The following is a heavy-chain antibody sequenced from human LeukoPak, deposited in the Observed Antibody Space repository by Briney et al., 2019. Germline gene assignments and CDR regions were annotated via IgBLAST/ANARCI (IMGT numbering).Heavy chain of an antibody. D-gene: IGHD6-13*01. CDR2: ISGSGGST. J-gene: IGHJ3*02. CDR3: ARDLYSSSWYGAFDI. CDR1: GFTFSSYA. V-gene: IGHV3-23*01. Sequence: GGSLRLSCAASGFTFSSYAMSWVRQAPGKGLEWVSAISGSGGSTYFADSLKGRFTISRDNSKNTLYLQMNSLRAEDTAVYYCARDLYSSSWYGAFDIWGQGTMVTVSS.